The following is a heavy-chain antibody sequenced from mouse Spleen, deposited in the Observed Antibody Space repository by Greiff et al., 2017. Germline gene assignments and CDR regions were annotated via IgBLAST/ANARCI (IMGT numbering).Heavy chain of an antibody. D-gene: IGHD4-1*01. CDR1: GYSITSGYY. CDR3: ARHLTGTTWFAY. V-gene: IGHV3-6*01. CDR2: ISYDGSN. J-gene: IGHJ3*01. Sequence: EVQLQESGPGLVKPSQSLSLTCPLTGYSITSGYYWNWIRQFPGNKLEWMGYISYDGSNNYNPSLKNRISITRDTSKNQFFLKLNSVTTEDTATYYCARHLTGTTWFAYWGQGTLVTVSA.